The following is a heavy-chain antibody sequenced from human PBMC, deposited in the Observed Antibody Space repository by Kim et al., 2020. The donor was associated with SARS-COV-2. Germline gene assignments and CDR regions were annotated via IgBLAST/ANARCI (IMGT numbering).Heavy chain of an antibody. CDR3: ARGGYSYQWGGYYFDY. D-gene: IGHD5-18*01. CDR2: TRNKANSYTT. V-gene: IGHV3-72*01. J-gene: IGHJ4*02. Sequence: GGSLRLSCAASGFTFSDHYMDWVRQAPGKGLEWVGRTRNKANSYTTEYAASVKGRFTISRDDSKNSLYLQMNSLKTEDTAVYYCARGGYSYQWGGYYFDYWGQGTLVTVSS. CDR1: GFTFSDHY.